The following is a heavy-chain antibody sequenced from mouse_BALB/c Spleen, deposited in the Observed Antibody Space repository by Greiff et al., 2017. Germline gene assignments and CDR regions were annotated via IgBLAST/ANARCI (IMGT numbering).Heavy chain of an antibody. CDR1: GFTFSSFG. D-gene: IGHD4-1*01. CDR3: AKLGQGAMDY. V-gene: IGHV5-17*02. CDR2: ISSGSSTI. J-gene: IGHJ4*01. Sequence: EVMLVESGGGLVQPGGSRKLSCAASGFTFSSFGMHWVRQAPEKGLEWVAYISSGSSTIYYADTVKGRFTISRDNPKNTLFLQMTSLRSEDTAMYYCAKLGQGAMDYWGQGTSVTVSS.